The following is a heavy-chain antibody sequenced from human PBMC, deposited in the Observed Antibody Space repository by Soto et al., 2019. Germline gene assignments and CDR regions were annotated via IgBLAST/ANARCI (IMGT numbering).Heavy chain of an antibody. CDR2: IFYTGST. V-gene: IGHV4-30-4*01. CDR3: ARVREYSGYDMANWFDP. J-gene: IGHJ5*02. Sequence: PSETLSLTCSVSGGTINSGDYFWSWIRQPPGKGLEWIGSIFYTGSTYYSPSLKSRASMSMGTSKNLFSLRLRSLTAADTAVYFCARVREYSGYDMANWFDPWGQGTLVTVSS. D-gene: IGHD5-12*01. CDR1: GGTINSGDYF.